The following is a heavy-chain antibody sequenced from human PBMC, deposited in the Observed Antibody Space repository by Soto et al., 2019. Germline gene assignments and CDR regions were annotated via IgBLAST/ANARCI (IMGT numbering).Heavy chain of an antibody. D-gene: IGHD3-9*01. J-gene: IGHJ4*02. V-gene: IGHV3-9*01. Sequence: VQLVESGGRLVRPGGSLRLSCAASGFTFDDHAMHWVRQAPGKGLEWISAITWNSVALDYADSVKGRFTISRDNAKNSLYLQMNSLRPEDTALYYCAKERVRDFDGWGQGTLVTVSS. CDR3: AKERVRDFDG. CDR1: GFTFDDHA. CDR2: ITWNSVAL.